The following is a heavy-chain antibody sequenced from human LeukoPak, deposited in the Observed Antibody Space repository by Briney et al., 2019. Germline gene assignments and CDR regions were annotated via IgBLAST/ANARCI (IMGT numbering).Heavy chain of an antibody. J-gene: IGHJ5*02. V-gene: IGHV1-2*04. CDR1: GYTFTGYY. CDR2: INPNSGGT. CDR3: ARGVSRAYYGFWSGYGSGNWFDP. Sequence: ASVKVSCKASGYTFTGYYMHWVRQAPGQGLEWMGRINPNSGGTNYAQKFQGWVTMTRDTSISTAYMELSRLRSDDTAVYYCARGVSRAYYGFWSGYGSGNWFDPWGQGTLVTVSS. D-gene: IGHD3-3*01.